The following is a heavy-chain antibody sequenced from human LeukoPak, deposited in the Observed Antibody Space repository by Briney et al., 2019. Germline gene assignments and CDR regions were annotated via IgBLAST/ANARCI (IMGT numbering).Heavy chain of an antibody. D-gene: IGHD3-16*02. Sequence: SETLSLTCAVYGGSFSGYYWSWLRQPPGKGLEGIGEINHSGSTNYNPSLKSRVTISVDTSKNQFSLKLSSVTAADTAVYYCARESYDYVWGSYRLNTPFDYWGQGTLVTVSS. CDR3: ARESYDYVWGSYRLNTPFDY. J-gene: IGHJ4*02. V-gene: IGHV4-34*01. CDR1: GGSFSGYY. CDR2: INHSGST.